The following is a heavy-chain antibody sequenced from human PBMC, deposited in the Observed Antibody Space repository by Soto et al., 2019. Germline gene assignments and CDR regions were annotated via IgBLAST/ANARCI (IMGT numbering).Heavy chain of an antibody. D-gene: IGHD3-10*01. J-gene: IGHJ5*02. CDR2: ISASSGAT. Sequence: EVQLLESGGGLVQPGGSPRLSCAASGFTFRSNGMTWVRQAPGKGLEWVSGISASSGATYYADSLKGRFTISRDDSRNTLYLQMNSLRVEDTAVYSCAKGIRGLSSWGQGTLVTVSS. CDR1: GFTFRSNG. CDR3: AKGIRGLSS. V-gene: IGHV3-23*01.